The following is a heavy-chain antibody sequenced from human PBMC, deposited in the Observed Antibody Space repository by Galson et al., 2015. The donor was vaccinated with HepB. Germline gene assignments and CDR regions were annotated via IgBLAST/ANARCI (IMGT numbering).Heavy chain of an antibody. J-gene: IGHJ6*02. CDR2: MNPNSGNT. CDR1: GYTFTSYD. Sequence: SVKVSCKASGYTFTSYDINWVRQATGQGLEWMGWMNPNSGNTGYAQKFQGRVTMTRNTSISTAYMELSSLRSEDTAVYYCARVAGYYYYYGMDVWGQVTTVTVSS. CDR3: ARVAGYYYYYGMDV. V-gene: IGHV1-8*01. D-gene: IGHD6-25*01.